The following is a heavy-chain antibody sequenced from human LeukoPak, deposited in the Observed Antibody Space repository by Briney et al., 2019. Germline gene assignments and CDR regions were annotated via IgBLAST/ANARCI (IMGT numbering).Heavy chain of an antibody. CDR3: AKSMTIYYYYYMDV. V-gene: IGHV4-34*01. CDR1: GGSFSGYY. Sequence: PSETLSLTCAVYGGSFSGYYWSWIRQPPGKGLEWIGEINHSGRTNYNPSLKSRVTISVDTSKNQFSLKLSSVTAADTAVYYCAKSMTIYYYYYMDVWGKGTTVTISS. D-gene: IGHD4/OR15-4a*01. CDR2: INHSGRT. J-gene: IGHJ6*03.